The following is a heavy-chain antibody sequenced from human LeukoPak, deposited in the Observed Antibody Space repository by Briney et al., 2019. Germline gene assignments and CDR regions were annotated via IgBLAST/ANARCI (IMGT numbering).Heavy chain of an antibody. V-gene: IGHV4-4*07. CDR2: IYTSGST. D-gene: IGHD2-2*01. CDR3: ARGRSTSPLSYGIDV. J-gene: IGHJ6*02. Sequence: SETLSLTCTVSGGSISSYYWSWIRQPAGKGLEWIGRIYTSGSTNYNPSLKSRVTMSVDTSKNQFSLKLSSVTAADTAVYYCARGRSTSPLSYGIDVWGQGTTVTVSS. CDR1: GGSISSYY.